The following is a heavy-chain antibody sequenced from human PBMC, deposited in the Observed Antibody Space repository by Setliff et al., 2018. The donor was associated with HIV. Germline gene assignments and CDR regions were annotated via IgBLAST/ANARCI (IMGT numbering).Heavy chain of an antibody. CDR3: TRDHTPPPNYDFWSGQIDLRNIFYYMDV. CDR1: GYTFKNYA. CDR2: INTNTGNP. Sequence: ASVKVSCKASGYTFKNYAMNWVRQAPGQGLEWMGWINTNTGNPTYAQGFTGRFVFSVDTPVSTAYLQIFSLKAEDTAVYYCTRDHTPPPNYDFWSGQIDLRNIFYYMDVWGTGTPVTVSS. D-gene: IGHD3-3*01. J-gene: IGHJ6*03. V-gene: IGHV7-4-1*01.